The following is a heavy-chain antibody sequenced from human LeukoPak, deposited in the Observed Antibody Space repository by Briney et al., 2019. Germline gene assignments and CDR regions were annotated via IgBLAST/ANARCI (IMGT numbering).Heavy chain of an antibody. CDR3: ARADVETATPFDY. J-gene: IGHJ4*02. D-gene: IGHD5-24*01. Sequence: SETLSLTCTVSGGSISSSSYYWGWIRQPPGKGLEWIGSIYYSGSTYYNPSLKSRVTISVDTSKNQFSLKLSSVTAADTAVYYCARADVETATPFDYWGQGTLVTVSS. CDR1: GGSISSSSYY. V-gene: IGHV4-39*07. CDR2: IYYSGST.